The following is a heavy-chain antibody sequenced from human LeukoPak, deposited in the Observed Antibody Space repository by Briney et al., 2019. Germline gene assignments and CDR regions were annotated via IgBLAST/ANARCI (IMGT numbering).Heavy chain of an antibody. CDR2: ISSSSSYI. D-gene: IGHD6-13*01. Sequence: GGSLRLSCAASGFTFSRYSMKWVRQAPGKGLEWVSSISSSSSYIYYADSVKGRFTISRDNDKNSLYLQMNRLRAEDTAVYYCARGVAAAGSDFDNWGQGTLVTVSS. CDR1: GFTFSRYS. CDR3: ARGVAAAGSDFDN. V-gene: IGHV3-21*01. J-gene: IGHJ4*02.